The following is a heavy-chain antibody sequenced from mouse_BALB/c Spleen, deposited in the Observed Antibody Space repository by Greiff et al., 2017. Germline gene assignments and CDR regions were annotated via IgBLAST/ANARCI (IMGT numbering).Heavy chain of an antibody. V-gene: IGHV5-6-5*01. CDR2: ISSGGST. J-gene: IGHJ2*01. CDR1: GFTFSSYA. D-gene: IGHD1-1*01. Sequence: EVKLQESGGGLVKPGGSLKLSCAASGFTFSSYAMSWVRQTPEKRLEWVASISSGGSTYYPDSVKGRFTISRDNARNILYLQMSSLRSEDTAMYYCARGDYYGSSHFDYWGQGTTLTVSS. CDR3: ARGDYYGSSHFDY.